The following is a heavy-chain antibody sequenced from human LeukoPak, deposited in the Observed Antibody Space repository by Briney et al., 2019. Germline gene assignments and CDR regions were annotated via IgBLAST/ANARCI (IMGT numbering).Heavy chain of an antibody. CDR3: ARSDDYGDSTSYYYYYYYMDV. CDR2: IIPIFGTA. CDR1: GGTFSSYA. V-gene: IGHV1-69*05. J-gene: IGHJ6*03. D-gene: IGHD4-17*01. Sequence: SVKVSCKASGGTFSSYAISWVRQAPGQGLEWMGGIIPIFGTANYAQKFQGRVTITTDESASTAYMELSSLRSEDTAVYYCARSDDYGDSTSYYYYYYYMDVWGKGTTVTVSS.